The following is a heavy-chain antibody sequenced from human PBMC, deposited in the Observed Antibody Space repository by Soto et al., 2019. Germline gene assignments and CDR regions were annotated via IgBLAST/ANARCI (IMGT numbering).Heavy chain of an antibody. CDR1: GFSLTTSGVG. CDR2: LYWDDDK. D-gene: IGHD3-10*01. V-gene: IGHV2-5*02. CDR3: AHASGRSGDY. Sequence: QITLKESGPTLVKPTQTLTLTCTFSGFSLTTSGVGVGWIRQPPGKALEWLALLYWDDDKRYSPSLKSRLTNTIDTSNNQVVLTMPNMAPVDTGTYFCAHASGRSGDYWGQGTLVTVSS. J-gene: IGHJ4*02.